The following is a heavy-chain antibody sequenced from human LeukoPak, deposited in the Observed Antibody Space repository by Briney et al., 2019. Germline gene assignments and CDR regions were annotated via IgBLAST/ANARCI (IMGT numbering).Heavy chain of an antibody. V-gene: IGHV3-33*01. CDR3: ARERGYCSGGSCYRNTLDY. D-gene: IGHD2-15*01. J-gene: IGHJ4*02. Sequence: GGTLRLSCAPSGFTLSRFGTHGVRHAPAKGLEWVAVIWYEGSNKHSADSETRRHTTSRDNSKNTLYLKMNSMRAEDTAVYYCARERGYCSGGSCYRNTLDYWGQGTLVTVSS. CDR1: GFTLSRFG. CDR2: IWYEGSNK.